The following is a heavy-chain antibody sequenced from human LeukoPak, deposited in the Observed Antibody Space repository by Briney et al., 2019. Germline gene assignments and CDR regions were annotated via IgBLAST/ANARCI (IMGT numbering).Heavy chain of an antibody. Sequence: PGGSLRLSCAASGFTFSSYNMNWVRQAPGKGLEWVSYISSSGSTIYYADSVKGRFTISRDNAKNSLYLQMNSLRAGDTAFYYCARVPKGSHVVVPASLEASWYFDLWGRGTLVTVSS. J-gene: IGHJ2*01. CDR1: GFTFSSYN. CDR2: ISSSGSTI. CDR3: ARVPKGSHVVVPASLEASWYFDL. V-gene: IGHV3-48*01. D-gene: IGHD2-2*01.